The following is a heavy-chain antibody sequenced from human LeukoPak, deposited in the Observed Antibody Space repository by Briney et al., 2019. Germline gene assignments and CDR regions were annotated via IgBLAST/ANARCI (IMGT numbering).Heavy chain of an antibody. CDR2: INSDGSST. J-gene: IGHJ6*03. D-gene: IGHD3-16*01. CDR3: ARGGEPYYYYYYMDV. Sequence: GGSLRLSCAASGFTFSSYWMHWVRQAPGKGLVWVSRINSDGSSTSYADSVKGRFTISRDNAKNTLYLQMNSLRAEDTAVYYCARGGEPYYYYYYMDVWGKGTTVTISS. V-gene: IGHV3-74*01. CDR1: GFTFSSYW.